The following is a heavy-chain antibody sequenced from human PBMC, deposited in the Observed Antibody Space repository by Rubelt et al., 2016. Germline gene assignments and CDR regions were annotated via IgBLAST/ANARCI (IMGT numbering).Heavy chain of an antibody. J-gene: IGHJ5*02. V-gene: IGHV4-39*07. Sequence: QLQLQESGPGLVKPSETLSLTCTVSGGSISSSSYYWGWIRQPPGKGLEWIGSIYYSGSTYYNPSLKSRVTISVDTSKTQFSLKLSSVTSADTAVDYCARGDTVLLWFGELHNWFDPWGQGTLVTVSS. D-gene: IGHD3-10*01. CDR3: ARGDTVLLWFGELHNWFDP. CDR2: IYYSGST. CDR1: GGSISSSSYY.